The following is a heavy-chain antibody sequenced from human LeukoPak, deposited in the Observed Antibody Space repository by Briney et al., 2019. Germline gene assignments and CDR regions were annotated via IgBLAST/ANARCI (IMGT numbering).Heavy chain of an antibody. J-gene: IGHJ6*03. CDR1: GGSINSSSYY. Sequence: PSETLSLTCTVSGGSINSSSYYWGWIRQPQGKGLEWIGSIHYSGSTNYNPSLKSRVTISVDTSKNQFSLKLSSVTAADTAVYYCARGYCSGGSCYSYYYYNYMDVWGKGTTVIVSS. D-gene: IGHD2-15*01. V-gene: IGHV4-39*07. CDR2: IHYSGST. CDR3: ARGYCSGGSCYSYYYYNYMDV.